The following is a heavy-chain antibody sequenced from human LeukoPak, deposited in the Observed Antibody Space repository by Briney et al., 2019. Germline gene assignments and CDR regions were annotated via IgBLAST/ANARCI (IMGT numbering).Heavy chain of an antibody. CDR3: ARGGTSNHFYYYYYYMDV. J-gene: IGHJ6*03. Sequence: ASVKVSCKASGYTFTSYDINWVRQATGQGLEWMGWMNPNSGNTGYAQKFQGRVTITRNTSISTAYMELSSLRSEDTAVYYCARGGTSNHFYYYYYYMDVWGKGTTVTVSS. V-gene: IGHV1-8*03. D-gene: IGHD2-2*01. CDR2: MNPNSGNT. CDR1: GYTFTSYD.